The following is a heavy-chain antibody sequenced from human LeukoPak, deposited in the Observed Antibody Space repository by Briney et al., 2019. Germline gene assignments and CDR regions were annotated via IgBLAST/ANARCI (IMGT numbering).Heavy chain of an antibody. CDR1: GFTFSDYY. Sequence: GGSLRLSCAASGFTFSDYYMSWIRQAPGKGLEWVAVIWYDGSNKYYADSVKGRFTISRDNSKNTLYLQMNSLRAEDTAVYYCARVRYGDYGYGYWGQGTLVTVSS. V-gene: IGHV3-33*08. D-gene: IGHD4-17*01. CDR2: IWYDGSNK. CDR3: ARVRYGDYGYGY. J-gene: IGHJ4*02.